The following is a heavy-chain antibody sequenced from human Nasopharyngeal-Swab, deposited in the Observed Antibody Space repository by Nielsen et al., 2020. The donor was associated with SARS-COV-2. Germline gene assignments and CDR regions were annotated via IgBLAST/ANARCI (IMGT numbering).Heavy chain of an antibody. D-gene: IGHD3-3*01. CDR3: ARGPHRRITIFGVVIESYYYGMDV. CDR1: GGSFSGYY. CDR2: IHHSGST. V-gene: IGHV4-34*01. J-gene: IGHJ6*02. Sequence: SETLSLTCAVYGGSFSGYYWRWIRQPPGKGLEWIGEIHHSGSTNYTPSLKSRVTISVDTSKNQFSLKLTSVTAADTAVYYCARGPHRRITIFGVVIESYYYGMDVWGQGTTVTVSS.